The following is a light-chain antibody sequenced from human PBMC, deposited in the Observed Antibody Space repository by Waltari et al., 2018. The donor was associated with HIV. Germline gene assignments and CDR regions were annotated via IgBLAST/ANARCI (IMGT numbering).Light chain of an antibody. J-gene: IGLJ3*02. CDR3: YSAANYIWV. Sequence: SFELTQPSSVSVSPGQTARITCSGDILAKKYVRWLQQRPGPAPLLIIFKDNGRPSGTPERFSGSSTGTTVTLTISGVQVEDEDDYYCYSAANYIWVFGGGTRLTVL. CDR2: KDN. V-gene: IGLV3-27*01. CDR1: ILAKKY.